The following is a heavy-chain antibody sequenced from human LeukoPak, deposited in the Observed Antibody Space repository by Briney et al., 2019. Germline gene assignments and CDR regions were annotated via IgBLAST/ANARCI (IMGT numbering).Heavy chain of an antibody. V-gene: IGHV3-11*04. D-gene: IGHD2-8*02. CDR2: TNGAGDSI. CDR3: VRETWYYFDY. Sequence: GGSLRLSCAASGFTFRESYMSWVRQAPGEGLQWISYTNGAGDSIYYADSVRGRFTMSRDNAKNSLYLQMNSLRADDTAVYYCVRETWYYFDYWGQGTLVTASS. J-gene: IGHJ4*02. CDR1: GFTFRESY.